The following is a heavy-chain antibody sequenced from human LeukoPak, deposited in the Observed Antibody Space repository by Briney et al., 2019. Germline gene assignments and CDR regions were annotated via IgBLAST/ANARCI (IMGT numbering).Heavy chain of an antibody. Sequence: ASVKVSCKASGYTFTGYYMHWVRQAPGQGLEWMGWINPNSGGTNYAQKFQGRVSMTTDTSTSTAYMELRSLRSDDTAVYYCARDRVTLTVSLDYWGQGTLVTVSS. J-gene: IGHJ4*02. CDR1: GYTFTGYY. CDR3: ARDRVTLTVSLDY. V-gene: IGHV1-2*02. D-gene: IGHD3-16*02. CDR2: INPNSGGT.